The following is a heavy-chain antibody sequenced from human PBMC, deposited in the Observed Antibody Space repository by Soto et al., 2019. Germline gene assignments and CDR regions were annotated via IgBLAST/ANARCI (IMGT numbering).Heavy chain of an antibody. CDR2: ISHDGSNQ. D-gene: IGHD2-2*01. Sequence: QVQLVESGGGVVQPGRSLRLSCAASGFTFKNYSMHWVRQAPGKGLEWVAVISHDGSNQKYADSVKGRFTTSRDNFKTTLALQMNSLRAEDTALYYCARGGVDQLPHGEFDHWGQGTLVTVSS. J-gene: IGHJ4*02. V-gene: IGHV3-30-3*01. CDR1: GFTFKNYS. CDR3: ARGGVDQLPHGEFDH.